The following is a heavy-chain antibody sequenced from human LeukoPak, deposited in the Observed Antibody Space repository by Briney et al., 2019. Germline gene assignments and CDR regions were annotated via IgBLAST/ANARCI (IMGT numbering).Heavy chain of an antibody. Sequence: GGSLRLSCAASGVTVSTNYMSWVPQAPGKGLEWVSLIYSGGNTYYAASVKDRFTISRDNSKNTLYLQMNSLSAEDTAVYYCARDRVNWNDVGGLFDYWGQGTLVTVSS. CDR3: ARDRVNWNDVGGLFDY. CDR2: IYSGGNT. CDR1: GVTVSTNY. J-gene: IGHJ4*02. V-gene: IGHV3-53*01. D-gene: IGHD1-1*01.